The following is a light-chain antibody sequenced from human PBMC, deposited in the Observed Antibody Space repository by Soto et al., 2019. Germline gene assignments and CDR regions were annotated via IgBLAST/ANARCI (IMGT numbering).Light chain of an antibody. V-gene: IGKV1-9*01. CDR1: QGISRY. J-gene: IGKJ2*02. CDR2: AAS. Sequence: DIQLTHSPSFLSSSVGDRVTITCRASQGISRYLALYQQKPGKAPKLLIYAASTLLSGVPSSFSGSGPGTDFTLTISSLQPEDFATYYFQQLNSYPRTFGQGTKLEIK. CDR3: QQLNSYPRT.